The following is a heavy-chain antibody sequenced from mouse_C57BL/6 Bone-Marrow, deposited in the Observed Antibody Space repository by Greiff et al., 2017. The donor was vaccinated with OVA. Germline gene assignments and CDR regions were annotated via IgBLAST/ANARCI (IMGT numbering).Heavy chain of an antibody. J-gene: IGHJ3*01. CDR1: GYAFSSSW. V-gene: IGHV1-82*01. D-gene: IGHD2-4*01. Sequence: QVQLQQSGPELVKPGASVKISCKASGYAFSSSWMNWVKQRPGKGLERIGRIYPGDGDTNYNGKFKGKATLTADKSSSTAYMQLSSLTSEDSAVYFCARDDYLAWFAYWGQGTLVTVSA. CDR3: ARDDYLAWFAY. CDR2: IYPGDGDT.